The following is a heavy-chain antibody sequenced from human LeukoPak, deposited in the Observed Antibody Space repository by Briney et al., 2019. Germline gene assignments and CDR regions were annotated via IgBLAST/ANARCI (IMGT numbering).Heavy chain of an antibody. CDR3: ARHLRWERYFDY. CDR2: IYHSGST. J-gene: IGHJ4*02. V-gene: IGHV4-38-2*02. D-gene: IGHD1-26*01. CDR1: GYSISSGYY. Sequence: KPSETLSLTCTVSGYSISSGYYWGWIRQPPGKGLEWIGSIYHSGSTYYNPSLKSRVTISVDTSKNQFSLKLSSVTAADTAVYYCARHLRWERYFDYWGQGTLVTVSS.